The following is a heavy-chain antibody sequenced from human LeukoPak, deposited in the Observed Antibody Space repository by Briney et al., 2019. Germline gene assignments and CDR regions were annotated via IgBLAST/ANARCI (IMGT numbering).Heavy chain of an antibody. CDR1: GFTITTYA. J-gene: IGHJ4*02. V-gene: IGHV3-30-3*01. CDR3: ARGARGSGTASDY. D-gene: IGHD3-10*01. Sequence: GGSLRLSCAASGFTITTYAMTWVRQAPGKGLESVAVISHDGTYKNYADSVKGRFTISRDTSKNTVYLQMNSLRSEDAAVYYCARGARGSGTASDYWGQGTLVTVSS. CDR2: ISHDGTYK.